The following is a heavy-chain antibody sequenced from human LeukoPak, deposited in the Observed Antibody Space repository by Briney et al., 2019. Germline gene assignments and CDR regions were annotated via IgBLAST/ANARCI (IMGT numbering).Heavy chain of an antibody. J-gene: IGHJ4*02. D-gene: IGHD5-24*01. Sequence: ASVKVSCKASGGTFSSYAISWVRQAPGQGLEWMGWISAYNGNTNYAQKLQGRVTMTTDTSTSTAYMELSSLRSEDTAVYYCARDPPRRDGYNYFDYWGQGTLVTVSS. CDR3: ARDPPRRDGYNYFDY. V-gene: IGHV1-18*01. CDR2: ISAYNGNT. CDR1: GGTFSSYA.